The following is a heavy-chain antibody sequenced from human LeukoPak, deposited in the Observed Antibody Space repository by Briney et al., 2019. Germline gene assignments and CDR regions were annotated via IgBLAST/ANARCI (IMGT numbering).Heavy chain of an antibody. CDR2: ISGYNGHT. CDR3: ARVLEWELFPSDAFDI. Sequence: ASVKVSCKASGYIFTRYAIGWVRQAPGQGLEWMGWISGYNGHTSSAQMLQARVTMTTDTSTSTAYMELRSLRSDDTAVYYCARVLEWELFPSDAFDIWGQGTMVTVSS. J-gene: IGHJ3*02. D-gene: IGHD1-26*01. CDR1: GYIFTRYA. V-gene: IGHV1-18*01.